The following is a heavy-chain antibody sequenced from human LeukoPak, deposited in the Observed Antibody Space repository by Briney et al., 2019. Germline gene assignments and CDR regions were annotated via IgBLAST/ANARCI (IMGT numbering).Heavy chain of an antibody. D-gene: IGHD3-16*01. CDR3: ASGGTEADFDY. CDR2: IYYSGST. V-gene: IGHV4-59*01. J-gene: IGHJ4*02. Sequence: PSETLSLTCTLSGGSLSSYYWSWIRQPPGKGLEWIGYIYYSGSTNYNPSLKSRVTISVDTSKNQFSLNLSSVTAADTAVYYCASGGTEADFDYWGQGTLVTVSS. CDR1: GGSLSSYY.